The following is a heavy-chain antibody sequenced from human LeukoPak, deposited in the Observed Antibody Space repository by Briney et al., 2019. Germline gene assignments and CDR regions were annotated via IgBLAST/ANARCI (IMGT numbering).Heavy chain of an antibody. V-gene: IGHV4-38-2*01. Sequence: SETLSLTCAVSAYSISINYYWGWIRQPPGKGLEWIGSIYHSGSSYYNPSHKSRVTISVDTSKNQFSLKLSSVTAADTAVYYCTSSHPRRYFDYRGQGTLVTVSS. CDR2: IYHSGSS. CDR1: AYSISINYY. CDR3: TSSHPRRYFDY. J-gene: IGHJ4*02.